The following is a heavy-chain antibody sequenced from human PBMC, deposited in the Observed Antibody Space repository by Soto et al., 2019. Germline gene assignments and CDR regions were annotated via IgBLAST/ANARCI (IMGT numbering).Heavy chain of an antibody. J-gene: IGHJ6*02. D-gene: IGHD2-15*01. CDR3: ARGYCSGGNCYSGMDV. CDR2: IIPISGTT. V-gene: IGHV1-69*13. Sequence: EASVKVSCKASGGTFSTHAIIWVRQAPEHGLEWMGGIIPISGTTYYTQKFQGRVTITADDPTSTAFMELSSLKSEDTAVLYCARGYCSGGNCYSGMDVGGQGTMVTFSS. CDR1: GGTFSTHA.